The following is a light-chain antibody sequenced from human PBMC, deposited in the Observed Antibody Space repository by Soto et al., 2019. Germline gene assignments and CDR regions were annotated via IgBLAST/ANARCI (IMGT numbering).Light chain of an antibody. CDR1: QSVSSY. CDR2: DAS. J-gene: IGKJ1*01. Sequence: EIVLTQSPATLSLSPGERATLSCRASQSVSSYLAWYQQKPGQAPRLLIHDASNRAAGIPARFSGSGSGTDFTLSISNVEPEDFAVYYCQQRTDWPRTFGQGTKVEI. CDR3: QQRTDWPRT. V-gene: IGKV3-11*01.